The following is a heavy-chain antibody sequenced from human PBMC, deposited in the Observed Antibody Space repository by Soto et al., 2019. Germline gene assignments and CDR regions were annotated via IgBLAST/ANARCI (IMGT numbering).Heavy chain of an antibody. D-gene: IGHD6-6*01. J-gene: IGHJ4*02. CDR1: GFTFSSYA. Sequence: GGSLRLSCAASGFTFSSYAMHWVRQAPGKGLEWVAVISYDGSNKYYADSVKGRFTISRDNSKNTLYLQMNSLRAEDTAVYYCARVSAARLMRYYFDYWGQGTLVTVSS. CDR2: ISYDGSNK. V-gene: IGHV3-30-3*01. CDR3: ARVSAARLMRYYFDY.